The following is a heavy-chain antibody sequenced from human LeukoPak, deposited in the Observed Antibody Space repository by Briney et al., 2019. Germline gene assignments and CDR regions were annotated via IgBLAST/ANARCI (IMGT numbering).Heavy chain of an antibody. V-gene: IGHV1-2*02. CDR1: VYTFTYYY. CDR3: ARAQYYYDSSGYADAFDI. J-gene: IGHJ3*02. D-gene: IGHD3-22*01. CDR2: INPNSGGT. Sequence: GAPVTVSFKASVYTFTYYYMHWVRQAPGQGREGMGWINPNSGGTNYAQKFQGRVTMTRDTSISTAYMELSRLRSDDTAVYYCARAQYYYDSSGYADAFDIWGQGTMVTVSS.